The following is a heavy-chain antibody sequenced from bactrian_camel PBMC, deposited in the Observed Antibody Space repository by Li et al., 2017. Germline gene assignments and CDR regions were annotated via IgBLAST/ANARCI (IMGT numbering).Heavy chain of an antibody. V-gene: IGHV3S53*01. CDR1: GWTYAMYC. D-gene: IGHD5*01. J-gene: IGHJ4*01. Sequence: HVQLVESGGGSVQAGGSLKLSCASSGWTYAMYCTGWFRQTPGKEREGIAVIDRNGVTTYADSVNGRFTISRDNAKDTLYLQMNSLKTEDTAVYYCAATDGWVPSSLGQGTQVTVS. CDR2: IDRNGVT.